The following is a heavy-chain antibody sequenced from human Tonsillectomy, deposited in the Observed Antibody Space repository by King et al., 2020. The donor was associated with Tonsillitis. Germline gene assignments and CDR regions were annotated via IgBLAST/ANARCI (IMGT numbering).Heavy chain of an antibody. V-gene: IGHV3-21*01. J-gene: IGHJ6*02. CDR3: ARDSGYYGMDV. CDR2: ISSSSYI. CDR1: GFTFSSYS. Sequence: VQLVESGGGLVKPGGSLRLSCAASGFTFSSYSMNWVRQAPGKGLEWVSSISSSSYIYYADSVKGRFTISRDNANNSLYLQMNSLRAEDTAVYYCARDSGYYGMDVWGQGTTVTDSS.